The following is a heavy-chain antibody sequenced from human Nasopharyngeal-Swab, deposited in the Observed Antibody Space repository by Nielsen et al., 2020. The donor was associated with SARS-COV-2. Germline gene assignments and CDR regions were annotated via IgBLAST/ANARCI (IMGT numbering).Heavy chain of an antibody. D-gene: IGHD3-10*01. CDR2: TSSSSTI. Sequence: GESLKISCAASGFTFSSYSMNWVRQAPGKGLEWVSYTSSSSTIYYADSVKGRFTISRDNAKNSLYLQMNSLRDEDTAVYYCAREVLGLYGSDHYFDYWGQGTLVTVSS. CDR3: AREVLGLYGSDHYFDY. V-gene: IGHV3-48*02. J-gene: IGHJ4*02. CDR1: GFTFSSYS.